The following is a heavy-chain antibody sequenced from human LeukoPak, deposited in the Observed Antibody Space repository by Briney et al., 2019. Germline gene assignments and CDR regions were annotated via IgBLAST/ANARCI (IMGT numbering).Heavy chain of an antibody. CDR2: ISSSSSTI. Sequence: GGSLRLSCAASGFTFSSYSMNWVRQAPGKGLEWVSYISSSSSTIYYADSVKGRFTISRDNSKNTLYLQMNSLRAEDTAVYYCAKDRRFSEYSSSWPRRYYFDYWGQGTLVTVSS. D-gene: IGHD6-13*01. V-gene: IGHV3-48*01. CDR1: GFTFSSYS. CDR3: AKDRRFSEYSSSWPRRYYFDY. J-gene: IGHJ4*02.